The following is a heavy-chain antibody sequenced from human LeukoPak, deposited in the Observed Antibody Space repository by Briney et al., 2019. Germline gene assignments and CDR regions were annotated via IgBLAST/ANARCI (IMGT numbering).Heavy chain of an antibody. Sequence: GGSLRLSCAASGFTFSSYGMHWVRQAPGKGLEWVACIRYDGSNKYYADSVKGRFTISRDNSKNTLYLQMNSLRAEDTAVYYCAKGGVPAAPSRYYYYMDVWGKGTTVTVSS. J-gene: IGHJ6*03. CDR1: GFTFSSYG. CDR3: AKGGVPAAPSRYYYYMDV. V-gene: IGHV3-30*02. D-gene: IGHD2-2*01. CDR2: IRYDGSNK.